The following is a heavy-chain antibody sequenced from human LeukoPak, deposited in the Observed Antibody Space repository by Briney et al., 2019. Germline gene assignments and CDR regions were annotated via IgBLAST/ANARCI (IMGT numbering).Heavy chain of an antibody. CDR3: ARDQEAFDY. J-gene: IGHJ4*02. CDR1: GYSFTSNY. CDR2: IYPRDGST. V-gene: IGHV1-46*01. Sequence: ASVKVSCKASGYSFTSNYIHWVRKAPGQGLEWMGMIYPRDGSTSYAQKFQGRVTVTRDTSTSTVHMELSGLRSEDTAVYYCARDQEAFDYWGQGTLDTVYS.